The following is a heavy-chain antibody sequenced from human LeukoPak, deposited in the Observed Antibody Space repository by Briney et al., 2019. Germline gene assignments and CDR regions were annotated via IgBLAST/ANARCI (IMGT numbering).Heavy chain of an antibody. CDR3: ARIYTSFGDYVLGV. CDR2: INWNGDST. CDR1: GFTFDDYG. V-gene: IGHV3-20*04. J-gene: IGHJ4*02. D-gene: IGHD4-17*01. Sequence: GGSLRLSCAASGFTFDDYGMNWVRQAPGKGLEWVSGINWNGDSTGYADSVKGRFTISRDNAKNSLYLQMNSLRAEDTALYYCARIYTSFGDYVLGVWGQGTLVAVSS.